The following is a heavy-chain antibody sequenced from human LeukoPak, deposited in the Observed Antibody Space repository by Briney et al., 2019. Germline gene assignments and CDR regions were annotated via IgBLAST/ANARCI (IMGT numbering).Heavy chain of an antibody. J-gene: IGHJ4*02. V-gene: IGHV5-51*01. CDR2: IYPGDSDT. Sequence: GESLKISCKGSGYSFSNDWIGWVRQMPGKGLEWMGIIYPGDSDTRYSPSFQGQVTNSADKSISTAYLQWSSLGASDTAMYYCARRGCNGGSCYAYWGQGTLVTVSS. CDR3: ARRGCNGGSCYAY. D-gene: IGHD2-15*01. CDR1: GYSFSNDW.